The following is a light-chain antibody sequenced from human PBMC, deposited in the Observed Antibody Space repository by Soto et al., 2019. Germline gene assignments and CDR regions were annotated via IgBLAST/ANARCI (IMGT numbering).Light chain of an antibody. CDR3: QQYGSSPQT. CDR1: QSVSSSY. Sequence: ESVLTHSPGTLSLSPGERATLSCRASQSVSSSYLAWYQQKPGQAPRLLIYGASSRATGIPDRFSGSGSGTDFTLTISRLEPEDCAVYYCQQYGSSPQTFGQGTKVDIK. J-gene: IGKJ1*01. V-gene: IGKV3-20*01. CDR2: GAS.